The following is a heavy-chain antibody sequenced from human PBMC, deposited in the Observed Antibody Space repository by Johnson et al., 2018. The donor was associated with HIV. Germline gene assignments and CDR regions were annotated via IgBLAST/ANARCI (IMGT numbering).Heavy chain of an antibody. CDR1: GFIFDDYG. Sequence: VQLVESGGGEVRPGGSLRLACVASGFIFDDYGLTWVRQAPGKGLEWVSGISWNGGSTGYADSVKGRFTIYRDNAKNSLYLQMGSLRAEDTALYYCAKISSVTVLSVPSNAFDVWGQGTMVTVSS. CDR3: AKISSVTVLSVPSNAFDV. D-gene: IGHD4-11*01. CDR2: ISWNGGST. J-gene: IGHJ3*01. V-gene: IGHV3-20*04.